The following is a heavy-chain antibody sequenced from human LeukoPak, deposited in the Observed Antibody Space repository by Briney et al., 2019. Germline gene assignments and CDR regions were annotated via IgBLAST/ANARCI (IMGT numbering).Heavy chain of an antibody. CDR1: GGSISSGGYY. D-gene: IGHD3-22*01. V-gene: IGHV4-31*03. CDR3: ARGYYYDSSGYPPPFDY. Sequence: SQTLSLTCTVSGGSISSGGYYWSWIRQHPGKGLEWIGYIYYSGSTYYNPSLKSRVTISVDTSKNQFSLKLSSVTAADTAVYYCARGYYYDSSGYPPPFDYWGQGTLVTVSS. J-gene: IGHJ4*02. CDR2: IYYSGST.